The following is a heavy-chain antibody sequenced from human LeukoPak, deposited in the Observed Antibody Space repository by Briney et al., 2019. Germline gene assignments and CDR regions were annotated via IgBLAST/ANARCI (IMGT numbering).Heavy chain of an antibody. CDR2: TSGSGGSK. Sequence: GGSLRLSCAAPGFTLSSYAMSWVRQALRKGLGGVSTTSGSGGSKYYADSVKGRFTFSRDNSTNTLFLQMNSLRAEHTAVYYCAKGGGYDPSSWYDYWGQGTLVTVSS. V-gene: IGHV3-23*01. CDR3: AKGGGYDPSSWYDY. D-gene: IGHD6-13*01. J-gene: IGHJ4*02. CDR1: GFTLSSYA.